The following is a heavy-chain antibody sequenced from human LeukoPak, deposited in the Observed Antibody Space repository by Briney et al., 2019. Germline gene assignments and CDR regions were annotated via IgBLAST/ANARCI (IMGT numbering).Heavy chain of an antibody. Sequence: PGRSLRLSCAASGFTFDDYAMHWVRQAPGKGLEWVSGINWNGGSTGYADSVEGRFTISRDNAKNSLYLQMNSLRAEDTALYYCARDRYSYGSVWGQGTLVTVSS. J-gene: IGHJ4*02. V-gene: IGHV3-20*04. CDR3: ARDRYSYGSV. CDR1: GFTFDDYA. CDR2: INWNGGST. D-gene: IGHD5-18*01.